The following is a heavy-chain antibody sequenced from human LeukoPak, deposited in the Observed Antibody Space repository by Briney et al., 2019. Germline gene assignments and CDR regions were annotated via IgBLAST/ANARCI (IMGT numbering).Heavy chain of an antibody. J-gene: IGHJ4*02. Sequence: SVKVSCKASGGTFSSYAISWVRQAPGQGLEWMGGIIPIFGTANYAQKFQGRVTITTDESTSTAYMELSSLRSEDTAVYYCARNFLDSSGYYPRVYFDYWGQGTLVTVSS. V-gene: IGHV1-69*05. CDR3: ARNFLDSSGYYPRVYFDY. CDR1: GGTFSSYA. D-gene: IGHD3-22*01. CDR2: IIPIFGTA.